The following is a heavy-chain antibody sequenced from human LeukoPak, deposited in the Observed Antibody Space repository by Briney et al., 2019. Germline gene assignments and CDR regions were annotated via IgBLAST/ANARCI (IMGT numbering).Heavy chain of an antibody. CDR1: GFTFSSYG. D-gene: IGHD4-11*01. Sequence: GGSLRLSCAASGFTFSSYGMHWVRQAPGKGLEWVAFIRHDGSNKYYADSVKGRFTISRDNSKNTLYLQMNSLRAEDTAVYYCAKDEYRGRGPSYFDYWGQGTLVTVSS. V-gene: IGHV3-30*02. J-gene: IGHJ4*02. CDR3: AKDEYRGRGPSYFDY. CDR2: IRHDGSNK.